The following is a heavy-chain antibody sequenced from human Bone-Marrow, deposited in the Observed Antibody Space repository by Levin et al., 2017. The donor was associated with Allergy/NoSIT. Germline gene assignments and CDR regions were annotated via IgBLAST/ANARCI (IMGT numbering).Heavy chain of an antibody. Sequence: GGSLRLSCVASGFTFNIHWMHWVRQAPGKGLVWVSRINTDGSSTTYADSVKGRFTISRDNAKNTLDLQMNSLRAEDTAMYYCARGLFGSFDLWGQGTVVTVSS. V-gene: IGHV3-74*03. J-gene: IGHJ3*01. CDR1: GFTFNIHW. CDR3: ARGLFGSFDL. CDR2: INTDGSST. D-gene: IGHD3-10*01.